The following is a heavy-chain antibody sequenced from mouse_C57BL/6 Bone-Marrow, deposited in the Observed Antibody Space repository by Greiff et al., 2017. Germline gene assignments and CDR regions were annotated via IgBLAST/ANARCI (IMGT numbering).Heavy chain of an antibody. Sequence: VQLQQSGAELVKPGPSLKISCQASGYTFPAYYINWLKQTPGQGLGWIGKIGPGSGSTYYNEKFKGKTTLTADKSSSTAYMQLSSLTSEDSAVYFCARWFDDGGQGTTLTVSA. CDR2: IGPGSGST. CDR1: GYTFPAYY. V-gene: IGHV1-77*01. J-gene: IGHJ2*01. CDR3: ARWFDD.